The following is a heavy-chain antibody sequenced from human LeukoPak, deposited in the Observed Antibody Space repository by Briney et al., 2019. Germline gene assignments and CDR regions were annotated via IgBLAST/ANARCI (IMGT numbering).Heavy chain of an antibody. CDR2: INPSGGST. CDR1: GYTFTSYY. J-gene: IGHJ4*02. D-gene: IGHD2-21*02. V-gene: IGHV1-46*01. Sequence: APVKVSCKASGYTFTSYYMHWVRQAPGQGLEWMGIINPSGGSTSYAQKSQGRVTMTRDTSTSTVYMELSSLRSEDTAVYYCARERYAGGRLYCGGDCYSGGSDYWGQGTLVTVSS. CDR3: ARERYAGGRLYCGGDCYSGGSDY.